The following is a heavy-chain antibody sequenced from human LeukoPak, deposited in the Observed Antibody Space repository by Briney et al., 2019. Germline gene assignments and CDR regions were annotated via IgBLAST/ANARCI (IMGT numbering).Heavy chain of an antibody. Sequence: SVKVSCKASGGIFSSYAISWVRQAPGQGLDGMEGIIPIFGTANYAQKFQGRVTITADESTSTAYMELSSLRSEDTAVYYCARGSIRSNYGMDVWGQGTTVTVSS. CDR1: GGIFSSYA. J-gene: IGHJ6*02. V-gene: IGHV1-69*13. CDR2: IIPIFGTA. CDR3: ARGSIRSNYGMDV.